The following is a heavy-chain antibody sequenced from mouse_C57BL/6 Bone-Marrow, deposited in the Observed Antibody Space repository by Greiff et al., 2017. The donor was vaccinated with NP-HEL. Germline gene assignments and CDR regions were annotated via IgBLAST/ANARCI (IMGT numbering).Heavy chain of an antibody. CDR2: IWWDDDK. Sequence: QVTLKESGPGLLQPSQTLSLTCSFSGFSLSTFGMGVGWIRQPSGQGLEWLAHIWWDDDKYYNPALKSRLTISKDTSKNQVFLTIANVDTADTATYYCARTYYYGSSYWYFDVWGTGTTVTVAS. CDR1: GFSLSTFGMG. V-gene: IGHV8-8*01. D-gene: IGHD1-1*01. CDR3: ARTYYYGSSYWYFDV. J-gene: IGHJ1*03.